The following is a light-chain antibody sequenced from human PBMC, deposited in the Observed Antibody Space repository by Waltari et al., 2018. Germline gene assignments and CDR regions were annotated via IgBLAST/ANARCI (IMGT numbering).Light chain of an antibody. V-gene: IGKV3-15*01. J-gene: IGKJ5*01. Sequence: EIVMTQSPATLSVSPGERATLSCRASQSVSSNLAWYQQKPGQAPRPLIYGVSTRATGIPARFRGSGSGTEFTLTISSLQSEDFAVYYCQQYNNWPRSFGQGTRLDIK. CDR3: QQYNNWPRS. CDR1: QSVSSN. CDR2: GVS.